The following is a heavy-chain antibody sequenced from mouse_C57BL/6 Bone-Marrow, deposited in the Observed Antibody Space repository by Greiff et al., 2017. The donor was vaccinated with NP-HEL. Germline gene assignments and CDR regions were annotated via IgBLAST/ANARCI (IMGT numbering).Heavy chain of an antibody. CDR3: ARRAVWGAAY. V-gene: IGHV1-81*01. CDR2: IYPRSGNT. J-gene: IGHJ3*01. Sequence: VQGVESGAELARPGASVKLSCKASGYTFTSYGISWVKQRTGQGLEWIGEIYPRSGNTYYNEKFKGKATLTADKSSSTAYMELRSLTSEDSAVYFCARRAVWGAAYWGQGTLVTVSA. CDR1: GYTFTSYG.